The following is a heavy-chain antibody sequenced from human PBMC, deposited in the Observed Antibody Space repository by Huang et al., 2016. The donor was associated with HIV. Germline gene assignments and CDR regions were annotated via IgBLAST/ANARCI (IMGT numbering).Heavy chain of an antibody. CDR2: IYYRGRT. V-gene: IGHV4-39*01. J-gene: IGHJ4*02. CDR3: ARLLYRYYFDY. Sequence: QLQLQESGPGLVKPSETLSLTCTVSGGSISSSSYYWGWIRQPPGKGLEWIGSIYYRGRTYYNPSLKSRVTISVDTSKNQFSLKLSSVTAADTAVYYCARLLYRYYFDYWGQGTLVTVSS. CDR1: GGSISSSSYY. D-gene: IGHD1-26*01.